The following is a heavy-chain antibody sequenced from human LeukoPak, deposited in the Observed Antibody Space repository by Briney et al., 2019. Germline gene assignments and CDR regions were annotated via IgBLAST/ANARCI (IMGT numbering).Heavy chain of an antibody. CDR1: GFTFSSYS. CDR2: ISSSSSYI. CDR3: ARENGPLYYYGMDV. Sequence: GGSLRLSCAASGFTFSSYSMNWVRQAPGKGLEWVSSISSSSSYIYYADSVKGRFTISRDNSKNTLYLQMNSLRAEDTAVYYCARENGPLYYYGMDVWGQGTTVTVSS. V-gene: IGHV3-21*01. J-gene: IGHJ6*02.